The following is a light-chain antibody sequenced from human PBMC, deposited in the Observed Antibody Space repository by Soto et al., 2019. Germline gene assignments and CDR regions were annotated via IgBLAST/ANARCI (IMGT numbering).Light chain of an antibody. V-gene: IGLV2-18*02. CDR3: SSYTSSSTYV. CDR1: SSDVGSYNR. Sequence: QSALTQPPSVSGSPGQSVAISCTGTSSDVGSYNRVSWYQQPPGTAPKVMIYEVSNRPSGVPDRFSGSKPGNTASLTISGLQAEDEAVYYCSSYTSSSTYVFGTGTKVTVL. J-gene: IGLJ1*01. CDR2: EVS.